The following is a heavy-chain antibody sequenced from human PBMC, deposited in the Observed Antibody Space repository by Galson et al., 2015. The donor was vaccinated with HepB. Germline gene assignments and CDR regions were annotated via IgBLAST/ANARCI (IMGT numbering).Heavy chain of an antibody. CDR1: GFTFRSSA. CDR3: AKAYSSSWYPHGGFDP. CDR2: ISGSGGST. J-gene: IGHJ5*02. D-gene: IGHD6-13*01. V-gene: IGHV3-23*01. Sequence: SLRLSCAASGFTFRSSAMSWVRQAPGKGLEWVSAISGSGGSTYYADSVKGRFTISRDNSKNTLYLQMNSLRAEDTAVYYCAKAYSSSWYPHGGFDPWGQGTLVTVSS.